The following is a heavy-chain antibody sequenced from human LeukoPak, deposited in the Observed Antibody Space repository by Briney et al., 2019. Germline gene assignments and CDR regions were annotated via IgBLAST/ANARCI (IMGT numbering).Heavy chain of an antibody. Sequence: SETLSLTCAVYGGSFSGYYWSWIRQPPGKGLEWIGYIHYSGSTYYNPSLKSRLTILVDTSKNQFSLKLSSVTAADTAVYYCARLRVYYFDYWGQGTLVTVSS. D-gene: IGHD3-16*01. J-gene: IGHJ4*02. V-gene: IGHV4-30-4*01. CDR3: ARLRVYYFDY. CDR2: IHYSGST. CDR1: GGSFSGYY.